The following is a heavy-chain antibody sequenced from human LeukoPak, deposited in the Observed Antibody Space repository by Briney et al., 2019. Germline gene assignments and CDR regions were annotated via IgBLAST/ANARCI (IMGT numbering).Heavy chain of an antibody. CDR2: IYYSGST. CDR3: ARVSNRGYDLDY. V-gene: IGHV4-31*03. Sequence: PSETLSLTCTVSTRSISSGGYYWSWIRQHPRKGLEWIGYIYYSGSTDYNPSLRSRVIISVDTSKNQFSLKLTSVTAADTAVYYCARVSNRGYDLDYWGQGTLVTVSS. CDR1: TRSISSGGYY. J-gene: IGHJ4*02. D-gene: IGHD5-12*01.